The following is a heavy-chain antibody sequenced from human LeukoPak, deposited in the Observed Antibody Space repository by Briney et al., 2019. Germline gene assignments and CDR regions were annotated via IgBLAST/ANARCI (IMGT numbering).Heavy chain of an antibody. Sequence: ASVKVSCKASGYTFTGYHIHWVRQAPGQGLEWMGWINPNSGGTYYAQNFQGRVTMTRDTSISTAYMELSRLRSDDTAVYYCARQYYGVSNYPPAYWGQGTLVIVSS. J-gene: IGHJ4*02. CDR3: ARQYYGVSNYPPAY. CDR1: GYTFTGYH. CDR2: INPNSGGT. V-gene: IGHV1-2*02. D-gene: IGHD3-10*01.